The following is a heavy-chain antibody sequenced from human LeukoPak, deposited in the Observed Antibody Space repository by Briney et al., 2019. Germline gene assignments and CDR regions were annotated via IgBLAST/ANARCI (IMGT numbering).Heavy chain of an antibody. CDR2: IKQDGSEK. V-gene: IGHV3-7*01. D-gene: IGHD2-2*01. J-gene: IGHJ4*02. CDR3: ARERACSSTSCYAGPHFDY. CDR1: GFTFSSYW. Sequence: GGSLRLSCAASGFTFSSYWMSWVRQAPGKGLEWVANIKQDGSEKYYVDSVKGRFTISRDNAKNSLYLQINSLRAEDTAGYYCARERACSSTSCYAGPHFDYWGQGTLVTVSS.